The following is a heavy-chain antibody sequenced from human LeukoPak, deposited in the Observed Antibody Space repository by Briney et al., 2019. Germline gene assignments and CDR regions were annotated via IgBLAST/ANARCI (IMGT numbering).Heavy chain of an antibody. D-gene: IGHD4-17*01. CDR2: IKQDGSEK. CDR1: GFSFSSYW. V-gene: IGHV3-7*03. CDR3: AREFVTTGTFDY. J-gene: IGHJ4*02. Sequence: PGGSLRLSCVASGFSFSSYWMSWVRQAPGKGLEWVANIKQDGSEKYFVGSVKGRFTISRDNAKNSLYLQMNSLRAEDTAVYYCAREFVTTGTFDYWGQGTLVTVSS.